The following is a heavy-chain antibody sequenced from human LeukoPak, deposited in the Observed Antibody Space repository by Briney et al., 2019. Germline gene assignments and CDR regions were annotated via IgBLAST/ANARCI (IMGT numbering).Heavy chain of an antibody. CDR1: GITFSSYE. CDR2: ISSSGSTI. J-gene: IGHJ4*02. D-gene: IGHD2-2*02. CDR3: ARGAVVVPAAIVGDY. Sequence: PGGSLRLSCAASGITFSSYEMNWVRQAPGKGLEWVSYISSSGSTIYYADSVKGRFTISRDNAKNSLYLQMNSLRAEDTAVYYCARGAVVVPAAIVGDYWGQGTLVTVSS. V-gene: IGHV3-48*03.